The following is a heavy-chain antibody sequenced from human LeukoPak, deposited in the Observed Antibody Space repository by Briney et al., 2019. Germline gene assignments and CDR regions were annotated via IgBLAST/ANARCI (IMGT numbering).Heavy chain of an antibody. Sequence: GGSLRLSCAASGFTFSSSAMSWVRQAPGKGLEWVSAISNNGGYTYYADSVQGRFTISRDNSKSTLCLQMNSLRAEDTAVYYCAKVSGSWFWGQGTLVTVSS. D-gene: IGHD3-10*01. CDR1: GFTFSSSA. CDR3: AKVSGSWF. CDR2: ISNNGGYT. V-gene: IGHV3-23*01. J-gene: IGHJ4*02.